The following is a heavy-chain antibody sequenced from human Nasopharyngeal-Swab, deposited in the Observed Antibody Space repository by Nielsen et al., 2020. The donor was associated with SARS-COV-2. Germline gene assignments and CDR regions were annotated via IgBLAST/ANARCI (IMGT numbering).Heavy chain of an antibody. V-gene: IGHV3-53*04. D-gene: IGHD3-3*02. CDR3: AREEGLLGKSSGMDV. CDR2: IYSGGST. J-gene: IGHJ6*02. Sequence: GGSLRLSCAASGFTFSSYAMHWVRQAPGKGLEWVSVIYSGGSTYYADSVKGRFTISRHNSKNTLYLQMNSLRAEDTAVYYCAREEGLLGKSSGMDVWGQGTTVTVSS. CDR1: GFTFSSYA.